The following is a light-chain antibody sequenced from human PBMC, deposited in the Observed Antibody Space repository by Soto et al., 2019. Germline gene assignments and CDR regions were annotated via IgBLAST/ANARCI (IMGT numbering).Light chain of an antibody. V-gene: IGKV3-20*01. J-gene: IGKJ5*01. Sequence: EFVLTQSPGTLSLSPGERATLSCRASQTVRNNYLAWYQQKPGQAPRLLIYDASSRATGIPDRFSGGGSGTDFTLTISRLEPEDFAVYYCQQYNNWPPQINFGQGTRL. CDR1: QTVRNNY. CDR2: DAS. CDR3: QQYNNWPPQIN.